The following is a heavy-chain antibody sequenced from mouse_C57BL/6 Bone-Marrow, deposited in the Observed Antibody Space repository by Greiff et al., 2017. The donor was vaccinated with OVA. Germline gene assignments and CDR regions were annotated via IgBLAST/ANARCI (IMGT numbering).Heavy chain of an antibody. CDR3: ARDEGSWFAY. V-gene: IGHV3-6*01. CDR1: GYSITSGYY. J-gene: IGHJ3*01. Sequence: DVQLQESGPGLVKPSQSLSLTCSVTGYSITSGYYWNWIRQFPGNKLEWMGYISYDGSNNYNPSLKNRISITRDTSKNQFFLKLNSVTTEDTATYYCARDEGSWFAYWGQGTLVTVSA. CDR2: ISYDGSN.